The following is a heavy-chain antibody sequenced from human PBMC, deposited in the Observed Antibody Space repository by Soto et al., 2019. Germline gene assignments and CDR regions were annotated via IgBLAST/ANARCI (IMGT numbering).Heavy chain of an antibody. CDR1: GFTFSNYA. CDR2: ISGSTAST. Sequence: GGSLRLSCAASGFTFSNYAMSWVRQAPGKGLEWVSTISGSTASTYYADSVKGRFTISRDNSKNTLYLQMNSLRAEDTAVYYCAKVRDRGYSYGDFDYWGQGTLVTVSS. V-gene: IGHV3-23*01. D-gene: IGHD5-18*01. CDR3: AKVRDRGYSYGDFDY. J-gene: IGHJ4*02.